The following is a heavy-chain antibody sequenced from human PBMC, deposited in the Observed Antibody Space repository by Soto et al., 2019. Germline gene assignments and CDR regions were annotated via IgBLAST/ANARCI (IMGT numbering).Heavy chain of an antibody. D-gene: IGHD2-15*01. CDR2: FDPEEGET. Sequence: GASVKVSCKVSGYTLTELSMHWVRQAPGKGFEWMGGFDPEEGETIYAQKFQGRVTMTDDTSTDTAYMELNSLRSEDTAVYYCAALKRILFLRYYYGMDVWGQGTTVTVSS. J-gene: IGHJ6*02. CDR3: AALKRILFLRYYYGMDV. CDR1: GYTLTELS. V-gene: IGHV1-24*01.